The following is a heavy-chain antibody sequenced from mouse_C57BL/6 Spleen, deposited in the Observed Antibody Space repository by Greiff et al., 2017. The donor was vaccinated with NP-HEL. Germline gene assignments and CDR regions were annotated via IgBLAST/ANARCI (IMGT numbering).Heavy chain of an antibody. CDR1: GYTFTSYW. D-gene: IGHD2-3*01. CDR3: ARADGYYFAY. CDR2: IDPSDSET. Sequence: VQLQESGAELVRPGSSVKLSCKASGYTFTSYWMHWVKQRPIQGLEWIGNIDPSDSETHYNQKFKDKATLTGDKSSSTAYMQLSSLTSEDSAVYYCARADGYYFAYWGQGTLVTVSA. V-gene: IGHV1-52*01. J-gene: IGHJ3*01.